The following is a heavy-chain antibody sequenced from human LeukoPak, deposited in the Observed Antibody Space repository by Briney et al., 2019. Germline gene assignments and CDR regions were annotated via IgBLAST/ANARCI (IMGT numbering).Heavy chain of an antibody. Sequence: GGSLRLSCAASGFTFSNYDMHWVRQATGKGLEWVSAIGTPGDTYYPDSVKGRFTISRDDAQNSVYLQMNSLRAGDTAVYYCAREGYCSSPSGYADWHFDLWGRGTLVTVSS. D-gene: IGHD2-2*01. V-gene: IGHV3-13*04. CDR1: GFTFSNYD. CDR3: AREGYCSSPSGYADWHFDL. CDR2: IGTPGDT. J-gene: IGHJ2*01.